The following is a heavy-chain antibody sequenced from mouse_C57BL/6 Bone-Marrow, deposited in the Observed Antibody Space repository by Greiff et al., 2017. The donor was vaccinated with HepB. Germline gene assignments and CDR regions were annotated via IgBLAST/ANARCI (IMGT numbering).Heavy chain of an antibody. CDR1: GYTFTSYW. CDR3: ASSGYVGFDY. CDR2: IDPSDSYT. V-gene: IGHV1-69*01. D-gene: IGHD1-2*01. Sequence: QVQLQQPGAELVMPGASVKLSCKASGYTFTSYWMHWVKQRPGQGLEWIGEIDPSDSYTNYNQKFKGKSTLTVDKSSSPAYMQLSSLTSEDSAVYYCASSGYVGFDYWGQGTTLTVSS. J-gene: IGHJ2*01.